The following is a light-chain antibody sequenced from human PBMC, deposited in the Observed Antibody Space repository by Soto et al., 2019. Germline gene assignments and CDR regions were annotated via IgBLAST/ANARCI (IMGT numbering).Light chain of an antibody. J-gene: IGKJ1*01. Sequence: DIQMTQSPATLAASVGDRVSLTCRASQSISSWLAWYQQKPGKAPKLLIYKASSLEGGVPSRYSGSGSGTEFTLTISNLQPDDFATYYCQQYESYSPWTFGQGTKV. CDR2: KAS. CDR3: QQYESYSPWT. V-gene: IGKV1-5*03. CDR1: QSISSW.